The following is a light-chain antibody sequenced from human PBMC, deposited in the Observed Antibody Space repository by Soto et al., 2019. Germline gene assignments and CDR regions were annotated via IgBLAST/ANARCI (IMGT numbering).Light chain of an antibody. Sequence: LSFWASQSVSSNYFAWFQQRPGQAPRLLIYGVSTRATGTPDRFSASGSATEFTLNISRLEPEDFAVYYCHQYGASPWTFGQGTKVDIK. V-gene: IGKV3-20*01. CDR3: HQYGASPWT. CDR2: GVS. J-gene: IGKJ1*01. CDR1: QSVSSNY.